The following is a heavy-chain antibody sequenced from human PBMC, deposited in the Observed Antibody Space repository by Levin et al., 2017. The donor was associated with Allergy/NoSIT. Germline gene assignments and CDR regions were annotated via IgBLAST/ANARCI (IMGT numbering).Heavy chain of an antibody. CDR1: GFRFSDYS. D-gene: IGHD3-10*01. V-gene: IGHV3-69-1*01. CDR2: ITTTE. Sequence: GESLKISCVASGFRFSDYSMAWIRQAPAKGLEWVSSITTTESYAGSVKGRFTISRDNAKNSLSLQMNSLRAEDTAVYYCARHNETYPFGNWGQGTLVTVSS. J-gene: IGHJ4*02. CDR3: ARHNETYPFGN.